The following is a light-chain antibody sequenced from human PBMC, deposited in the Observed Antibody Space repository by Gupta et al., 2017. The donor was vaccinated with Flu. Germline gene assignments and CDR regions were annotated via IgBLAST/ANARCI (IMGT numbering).Light chain of an antibody. V-gene: IGLV1-40*01. CDR2: GNN. CDR3: HSYDSSLNTYV. Sequence: QSVLTQPPSVSGAPGQRVILPCTGSSSNTGARYDVHWYQQLPGTAPKLLIYGNNNRPSGVPDRFSGSKSGTSASLAITGLQAEDEADYYCHSYDSSLNTYVFGTGTRVTVL. CDR1: SSNTGARYD. J-gene: IGLJ1*01.